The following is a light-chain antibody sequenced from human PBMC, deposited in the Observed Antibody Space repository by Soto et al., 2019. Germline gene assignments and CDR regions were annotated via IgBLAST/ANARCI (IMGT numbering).Light chain of an antibody. Sequence: DIQMTQSPSSLAASVGDRVTITCRASQTSSSYLNWCQQKPGNARKLLIYVASSLQGGVPSRFSGSGSGTDFTLTIGSLQPDDFATYYCKQSYSTPTTFGKGTRLEIK. CDR1: QTSSSY. CDR3: KQSYSTPTT. J-gene: IGKJ5*01. V-gene: IGKV1-39*01. CDR2: VAS.